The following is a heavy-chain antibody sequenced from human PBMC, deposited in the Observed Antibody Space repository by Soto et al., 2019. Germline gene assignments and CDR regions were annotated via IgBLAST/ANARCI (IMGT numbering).Heavy chain of an antibody. CDR1: GYTFNTHG. V-gene: IGHV1-18*01. D-gene: IGHD3-22*01. CDR2: ISAYNGNT. Sequence: SFKASGYTFNTHGFSWVRPAPGQGLEWMGWISAYNGNTNYAQKLQGRVTMTTDTSTSTAYMELRSLRSDDTAVYYCARVKGSGYHNWFDPWGQGTLVTVSS. J-gene: IGHJ5*02. CDR3: ARVKGSGYHNWFDP.